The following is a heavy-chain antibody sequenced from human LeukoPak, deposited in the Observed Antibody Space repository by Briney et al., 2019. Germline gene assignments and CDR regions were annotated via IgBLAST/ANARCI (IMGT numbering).Heavy chain of an antibody. Sequence: PGGSLRLSCAASGFTFSTYGMTWVRQAPGKGLDWVSAITSSGGDTYYADSVKGRFTISRDNSKNTLYLQMNSLRAEDTAVYYCAKEAYLTSVTTFDYWGQGTLVTVSS. CDR2: ITSSGGDT. D-gene: IGHD4-17*01. V-gene: IGHV3-23*01. CDR1: GFTFSTYG. J-gene: IGHJ4*02. CDR3: AKEAYLTSVTTFDY.